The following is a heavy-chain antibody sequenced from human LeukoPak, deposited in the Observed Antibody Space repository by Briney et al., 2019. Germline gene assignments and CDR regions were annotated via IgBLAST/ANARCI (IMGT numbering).Heavy chain of an antibody. CDR1: GGSISSYY. J-gene: IGHJ4*02. CDR2: IYYSGST. D-gene: IGHD6-6*01. V-gene: IGHV4-59*08. CDR3: ARQSIAARRRYFDY. Sequence: SETLSLTCTVSGGSISSYYWSWNRQPPGKGLEWIGYIYYSGSTNYNPSLKSRVTISVDTSKNQFSLKLSSVTAADTAVYYCARQSIAARRRYFDYWGQGTLVTVSS.